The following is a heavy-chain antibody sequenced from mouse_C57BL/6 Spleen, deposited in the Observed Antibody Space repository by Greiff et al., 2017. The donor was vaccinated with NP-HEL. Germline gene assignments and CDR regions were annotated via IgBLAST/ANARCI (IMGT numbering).Heavy chain of an antibody. CDR1: GYTFTSYT. J-gene: IGHJ3*01. CDR3: ARCAYGNYVGVCAY. V-gene: IGHV1-4*01. CDR2: INPSSGYT. Sequence: VQLQQSGAELARPGASVKMSCKASGYTFTSYTMHWVKQRPGQGLEWIGYINPSSGYTKYNQKFKDKATLTADKSSSTAYMQLSSLTSEDSAVYYCARCAYGNYVGVCAYWGQGTLVTVSA. D-gene: IGHD2-1*01.